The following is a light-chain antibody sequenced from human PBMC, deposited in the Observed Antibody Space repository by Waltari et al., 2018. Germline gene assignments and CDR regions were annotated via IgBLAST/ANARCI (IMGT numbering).Light chain of an antibody. Sequence: QAVVTQPSSLSASPGASASLTCTLRSGRIVRTYNIYWYHQKPGSPPRYLLRYNSASAKQQGFGVPSRFSGSKDVSANSGILLISGLQSEDEADYYCMIWYSAAWVFGGGTKLNVL. CDR1: SGRIVRTYN. CDR2: YNSASAK. CDR3: MIWYSAAWV. V-gene: IGLV5-45*03. J-gene: IGLJ3*02.